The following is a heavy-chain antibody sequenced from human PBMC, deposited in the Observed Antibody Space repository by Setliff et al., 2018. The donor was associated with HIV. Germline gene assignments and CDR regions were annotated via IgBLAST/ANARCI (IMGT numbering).Heavy chain of an antibody. CDR2: ITPNSGGT. CDR3: ASDWELGHGFYI. Sequence: GASVKVSCKASGFTFTGYYIHWVRQAPGQGLEWMGWITPNSGGTNYAQKFQGRLAMTRNTSIDTAYMELSSLTSEDTAVYYCASDWELGHGFYIWGQGTMVTVSS. D-gene: IGHD3-10*01. V-gene: IGHV1-2*02. J-gene: IGHJ3*02. CDR1: GFTFTGYY.